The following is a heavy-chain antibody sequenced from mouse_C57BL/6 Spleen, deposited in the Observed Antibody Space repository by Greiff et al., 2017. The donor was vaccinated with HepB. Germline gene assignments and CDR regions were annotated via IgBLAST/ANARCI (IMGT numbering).Heavy chain of an antibody. CDR2: IYPSDSET. CDR3: ARGGDQLRLSAWFAY. D-gene: IGHD3-2*02. V-gene: IGHV1-61*01. CDR1: GYTFTSYW. Sequence: VQLQQPGAELVKPGASVKLSCKASGYTFTSYWMHWVKQRPGQGLEWIGNIYPSDSETHYNQKFKDKATLTVDKSSSTAYMQLSSLTSEDSAVYYCARGGDQLRLSAWFAYWGQGTLVTVSA. J-gene: IGHJ3*01.